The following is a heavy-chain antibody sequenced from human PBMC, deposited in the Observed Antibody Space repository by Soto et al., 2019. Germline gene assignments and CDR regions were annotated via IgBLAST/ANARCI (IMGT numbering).Heavy chain of an antibody. CDR2: MNPNSGNT. Sequence: QVQLVQSGAEVKKPGASVKVSCKASGYTFTSYDINWVRQATGQGLEWMGWMNPNSGNTGYAQKFQGRVTMTRNTSISTAYMELSSLRCEDTAVYYCARGRGRYCSGGSCYLQWGQGTLVTVSS. V-gene: IGHV1-8*01. CDR3: ARGRGRYCSGGSCYLQ. D-gene: IGHD2-15*01. J-gene: IGHJ4*02. CDR1: GYTFTSYD.